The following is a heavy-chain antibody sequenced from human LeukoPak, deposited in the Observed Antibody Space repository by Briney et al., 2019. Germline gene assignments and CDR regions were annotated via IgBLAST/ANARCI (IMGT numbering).Heavy chain of an antibody. D-gene: IGHD6-19*01. CDR1: GFTFSSYW. V-gene: IGHV3-7*01. Sequence: GGSLRLSCAASGFTFSSYWMSWVRQAPGKGLEWVANIKQDGSEKYYADSVKGRFTISRDNSKNTLYLQMNSLRAEDTAVYYCARDGYSSGCLGMDVWGQGTTVTVSS. J-gene: IGHJ6*02. CDR2: IKQDGSEK. CDR3: ARDGYSSGCLGMDV.